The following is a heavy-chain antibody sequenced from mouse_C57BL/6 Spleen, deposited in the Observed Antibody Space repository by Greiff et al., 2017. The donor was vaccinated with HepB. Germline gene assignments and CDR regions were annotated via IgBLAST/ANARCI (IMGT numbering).Heavy chain of an antibody. CDR1: GYAFSSSW. Sequence: VQLQQSGPELVKPGASVKISCKASGYAFSSSWMNWVKQRPGKGLEWIGRIYPGDGDTNYNGKFKGKATLTADKSSSTAYMQLSSLTSEDSAVYFCARSDYGSSFHFDYWGQGTTLTVSS. CDR2: IYPGDGDT. D-gene: IGHD1-1*01. CDR3: ARSDYGSSFHFDY. J-gene: IGHJ2*01. V-gene: IGHV1-82*01.